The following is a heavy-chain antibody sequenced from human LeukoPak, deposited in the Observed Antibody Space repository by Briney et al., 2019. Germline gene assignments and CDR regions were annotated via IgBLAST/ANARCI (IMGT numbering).Heavy chain of an antibody. Sequence: SETLSLTCTVSGGSISSYYWSWIRQPPGKGLEWIGYIYYSGSTYYNPSLKSRVTISIDTSKNQFSLKLSSVTAADTAVYYCARAERFLYYFDYWGQGTLVTVSS. CDR2: IYYSGST. CDR3: ARAERFLYYFDY. D-gene: IGHD3-3*01. J-gene: IGHJ4*02. V-gene: IGHV4-59*08. CDR1: GGSISSYY.